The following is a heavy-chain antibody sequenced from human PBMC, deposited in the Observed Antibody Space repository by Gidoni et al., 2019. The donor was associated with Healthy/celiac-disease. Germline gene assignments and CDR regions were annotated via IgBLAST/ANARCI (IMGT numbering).Heavy chain of an antibody. J-gene: IGHJ5*02. CDR1: GFTFSSYS. D-gene: IGHD4-17*01. Sequence: EVQLVESGGGLVKPGGSLRLSCAASGFTFSSYSMNWVRQAPGKGLEWVSSISSSSSYIYYADSVKGRFTISRDNAKNSLYLQMNSLRAEDTAVYYCARAPTVKRSNWFDPWGQGTLVTVSS. CDR3: ARAPTVKRSNWFDP. CDR2: ISSSSSYI. V-gene: IGHV3-21*01.